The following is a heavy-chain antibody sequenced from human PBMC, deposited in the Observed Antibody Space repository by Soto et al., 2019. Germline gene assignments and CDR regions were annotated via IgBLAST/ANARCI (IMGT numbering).Heavy chain of an antibody. D-gene: IGHD6-19*01. J-gene: IGHJ4*02. CDR2: ISYSGST. CDR3: ARHVSYGSDWTYFDY. Sequence: SETLSLTCTVSGASISSSSYYWGWIRQPPGKGLEWIGSISYSGSTYYNPSLKSPVTISVDTSKNQFSLRLSSVTAADTALYYCARHVSYGSDWTYFDYWGQGTLV. V-gene: IGHV4-39*01. CDR1: GASISSSSYY.